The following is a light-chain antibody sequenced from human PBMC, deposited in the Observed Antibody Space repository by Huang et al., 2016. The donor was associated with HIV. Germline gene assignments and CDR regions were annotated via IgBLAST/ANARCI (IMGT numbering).Light chain of an antibody. CDR1: QSLLHTKGYNY. V-gene: IGKV2-28*01. J-gene: IGKJ1*01. CDR2: LGS. CDR3: MQALQTPRT. Sequence: DIVMTQSPLSLPVTPGEPASISCRSSQSLLHTKGYNYLEWYLQKAGQSPQLLIYLGSNRAPGVPDRFSGSGSGTDFTLKISRVEAEDVGVYYCMQALQTPRTFGQGTKVEIK.